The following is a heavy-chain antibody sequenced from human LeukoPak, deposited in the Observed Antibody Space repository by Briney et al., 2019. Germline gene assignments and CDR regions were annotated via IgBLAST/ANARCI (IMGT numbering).Heavy chain of an antibody. V-gene: IGHV3-7*01. CDR1: GFTFSSYW. D-gene: IGHD6-6*01. CDR3: ARWSIAARLVFDY. CDR2: IKQDGSEK. Sequence: GGFLRLSCAASGFTFSSYWMSWVRQAPGKGLEWVANIKQDGSEKYYVDSVKGRFTISRDNAKNSLYLQMNSLRAEDTAVYYCARWSIAARLVFDYWGQGILVTVSS. J-gene: IGHJ4*02.